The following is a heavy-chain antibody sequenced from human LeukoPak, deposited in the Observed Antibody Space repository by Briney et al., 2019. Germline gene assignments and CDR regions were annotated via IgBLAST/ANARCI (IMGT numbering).Heavy chain of an antibody. CDR2: IYSSAYI. CDR3: ASQDVLHNGVHLVHPQH. D-gene: IGHD2-8*01. CDR1: GFIVSNNY. V-gene: IGHV3-53*01. Sequence: GGSLRLSCAASGFIVSNNYMTWVRQAPGKGLEWVSIIYSSAYIYYSDSVKGRFTISRDNSKNTLNLQMNSLRAEDTGVYYSASQDVLHNGVHLVHPQHWGQGTLVTVPS. J-gene: IGHJ1*01.